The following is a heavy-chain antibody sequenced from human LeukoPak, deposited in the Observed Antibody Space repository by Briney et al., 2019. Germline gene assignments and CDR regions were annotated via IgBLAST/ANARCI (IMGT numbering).Heavy chain of an antibody. V-gene: IGHV1-24*01. CDR3: AGGAYIVGATYYFDY. J-gene: IGHJ4*02. D-gene: IGHD1-26*01. Sequence: GASVKVSCKVSGYTFTELSMHWVRQAPGKGLEWMGGFDPEDGETIYAQKFQGRVTITTDESTSTAYMELSSLRSEDTAVYYCAGGAYIVGATYYFDYWGQGTLVTVSS. CDR2: FDPEDGET. CDR1: GYTFTELS.